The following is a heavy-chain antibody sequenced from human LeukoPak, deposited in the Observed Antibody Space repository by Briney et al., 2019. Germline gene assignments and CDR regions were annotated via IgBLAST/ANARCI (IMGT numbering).Heavy chain of an antibody. Sequence: ASVKVSCKASGYTFTSYGISWVRQAPGQGLEWMGWISAYNGNTNYAQKLQGRVTMTTDTSTSTAYMELRSLRSDDTAVYYCAVSTMVRGVTDYWGQGTLVTVSS. J-gene: IGHJ4*02. CDR3: AVSTMVRGVTDY. CDR1: GYTFTSYG. V-gene: IGHV1-18*01. D-gene: IGHD3-10*01. CDR2: ISAYNGNT.